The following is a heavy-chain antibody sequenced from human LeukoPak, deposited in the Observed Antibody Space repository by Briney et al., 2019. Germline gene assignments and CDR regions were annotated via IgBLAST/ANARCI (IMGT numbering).Heavy chain of an antibody. Sequence: GGSLRLSCAASEFTFSSYAMSWVRQAPGKWLEWVSAISGSGGSTYYADSVKGRFTISRDNSKNTLYLQMNSLRAEDTAVYYCAKDEVVPAASFDYWGQGTLVTVSS. V-gene: IGHV3-23*01. CDR1: EFTFSSYA. CDR3: AKDEVVPAASFDY. CDR2: ISGSGGST. D-gene: IGHD2-2*01. J-gene: IGHJ4*02.